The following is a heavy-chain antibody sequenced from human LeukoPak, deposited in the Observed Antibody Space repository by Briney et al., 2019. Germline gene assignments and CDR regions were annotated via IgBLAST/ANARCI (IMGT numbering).Heavy chain of an antibody. Sequence: ASVKVSCKASGYTFTSYDINWVRQATGQGLEWMGWMNPNSGNTGYAQKFRGRVTMTRNTSISTAYMELSSLRSEDTAVYYCARHFMVRGALDQVTTESNYYYGMDVWGQGTTVTVSS. D-gene: IGHD3-10*01. J-gene: IGHJ6*02. CDR1: GYTFTSYD. CDR2: MNPNSGNT. V-gene: IGHV1-8*01. CDR3: ARHFMVRGALDQVTTESNYYYGMDV.